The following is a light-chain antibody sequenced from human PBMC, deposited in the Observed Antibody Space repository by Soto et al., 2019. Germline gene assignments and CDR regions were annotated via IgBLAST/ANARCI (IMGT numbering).Light chain of an antibody. Sequence: EIVLTQSPGTLSLSPGERATISCRASQSVSSSYLAWYQQKPGQAPRLLIYGASSRATGIPDRFSGSGSGTDFTLTISRLEPEDFVVYYCQQYGSSTGWTFGQGTKVEIK. CDR2: GAS. CDR3: QQYGSSTGWT. J-gene: IGKJ1*01. CDR1: QSVSSSY. V-gene: IGKV3-20*01.